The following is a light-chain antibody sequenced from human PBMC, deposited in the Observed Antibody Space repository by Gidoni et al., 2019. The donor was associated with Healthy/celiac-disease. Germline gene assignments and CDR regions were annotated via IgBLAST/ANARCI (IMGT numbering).Light chain of an antibody. V-gene: IGLV6-57*02. CDR3: QSYDSSNWV. J-gene: IGLJ3*02. Sequence: SVSESPGKTVTISCTGSSGSIASNYVQWYQQRPGSAPTTVIYEDNQRPSGVPDRFSGSIDSSSNSASLTISGLKTEDEADYYCQSYDSSNWVFGGGTKLTV. CDR2: EDN. CDR1: SGSIASNY.